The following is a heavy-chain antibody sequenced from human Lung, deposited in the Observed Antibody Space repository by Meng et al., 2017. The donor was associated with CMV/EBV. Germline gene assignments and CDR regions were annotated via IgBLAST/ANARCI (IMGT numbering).Heavy chain of an antibody. CDR2: IWYDGSNK. Sequence: GGSXRLXCAASGFTFSSYVMHWVRQAPGKGLEWVAVIWYDGSNKYYADSVKGRFTISRDNSKNTLYMQMNSLRAEDTAVYYCAKDVAAPTQPYYYYYGMDVWXQGTTVTVSS. J-gene: IGHJ6*02. V-gene: IGHV3-33*06. CDR1: GFTFSSYV. CDR3: AKDVAAPTQPYYYYYGMDV. D-gene: IGHD6-6*01.